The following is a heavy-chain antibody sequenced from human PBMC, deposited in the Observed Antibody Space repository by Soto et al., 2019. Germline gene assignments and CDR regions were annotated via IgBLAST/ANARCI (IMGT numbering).Heavy chain of an antibody. D-gene: IGHD6-13*01. CDR3: ARGVAAAGKYYYYYYGMDV. J-gene: IGHJ6*02. V-gene: IGHV1-69*01. Sequence: QVQLVQSGAEVKKPGSSVKVSCKASGGTFSSYAISWVRQAPGQGLEWMGGIIPIVGTANYAQKFQGRVTITADESTSTSYMELSSLRSEDTAVYYCARGVAAAGKYYYYYYGMDVWGQGTTVTVSS. CDR1: GGTFSSYA. CDR2: IIPIVGTA.